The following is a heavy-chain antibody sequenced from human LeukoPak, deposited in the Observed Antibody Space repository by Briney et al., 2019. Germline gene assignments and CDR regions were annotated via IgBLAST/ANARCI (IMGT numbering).Heavy chain of an antibody. CDR2: INPNSGGT. J-gene: IGHJ4*02. CDR3: AREAYCSSTSCSAHFDY. Sequence: ASGKVSCKASGYTFTGYYMHWVRQAPGQGLEWMGWINPNSGGTNYAQKFQGRVTMTRDTSISTAYMELSRLRSDDTAVYYCAREAYCSSTSCSAHFDYWGQGTLVTVSS. V-gene: IGHV1-2*02. D-gene: IGHD2-2*01. CDR1: GYTFTGYY.